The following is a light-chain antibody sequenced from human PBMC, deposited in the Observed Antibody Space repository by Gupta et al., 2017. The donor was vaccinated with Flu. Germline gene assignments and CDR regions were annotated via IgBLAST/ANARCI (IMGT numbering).Light chain of an antibody. V-gene: IGLV2-11*01. CDR2: DVS. J-gene: IGLJ2*01. CDR1: SSDVGGYNY. CDR3: CSYAGSYTVV. Sequence: QSALTQPRSVSGPPGQSVTISCTGTSSDVGGYNYVSWYQQHPGKAPKLMIYDVSKRPSGVPDRFSGSKSGNTASLTISGPQAEDEADYYCCSYAGSYTVVFGGGTKLTVL.